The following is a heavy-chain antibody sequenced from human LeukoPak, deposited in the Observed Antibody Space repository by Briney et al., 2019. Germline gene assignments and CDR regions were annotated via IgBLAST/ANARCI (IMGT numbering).Heavy chain of an antibody. CDR1: GFTFSSYA. CDR3: ANEAVVGTLAY. CDR2: ISTSGGGT. V-gene: IGHV3-23*01. D-gene: IGHD6-19*01. Sequence: GGSLRLSCAASGFTFSSYAMSWVRQAPGKGLEWVPAISTSGGGTYYADSVKGRFTISRDNSENTLYLQMNSLRAEDTAVYYCANEAVVGTLAYWGQGTLVTVSS. J-gene: IGHJ4*02.